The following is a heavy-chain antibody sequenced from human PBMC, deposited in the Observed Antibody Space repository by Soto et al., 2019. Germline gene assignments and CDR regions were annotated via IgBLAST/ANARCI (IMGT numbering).Heavy chain of an antibody. J-gene: IGHJ4*02. CDR1: GGTFGSHG. CDR2: FIAMLGTP. D-gene: IGHD5-18*01. CDR3: ARGAMAKFDC. Sequence: QVQLVQSGAEVKKPGSSVKVSCKASGGTFGSHGVAWVRQAPGQGLEWMGGFIAMLGTPTYAKNGQGRATITADQSLTASYLELRSLRSEDTAVYFCARGAMAKFDCWGQGAVVTVSS. V-gene: IGHV1-69*01.